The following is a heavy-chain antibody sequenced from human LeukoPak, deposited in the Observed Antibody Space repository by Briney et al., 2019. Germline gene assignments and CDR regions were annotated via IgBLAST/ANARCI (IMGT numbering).Heavy chain of an antibody. J-gene: IGHJ4*02. V-gene: IGHV3-23*01. CDR3: AIKAKGDY. Sequence: GGSLRLSCAASGFTFSTYAMSWVRQAPGKGLEWVSTINNSGGSTYYADSVEGRFTISRDNSKNTLYLQMNSLRAEDTAVYYSAIKAKGDYWGQGTLVTVSS. CDR2: INNSGGST. D-gene: IGHD3-10*01. CDR1: GFTFSTYA.